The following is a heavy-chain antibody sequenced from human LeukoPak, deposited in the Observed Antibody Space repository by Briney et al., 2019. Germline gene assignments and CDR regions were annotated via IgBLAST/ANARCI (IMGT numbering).Heavy chain of an antibody. CDR3: TRGRSMAAGAT. CDR2: IDYRANT. J-gene: IGHJ4*02. V-gene: IGHV4-39*01. CDR1: GGSISSYSYY. Sequence: SETLSLTCTVSGGSISSYSYYGGWIRQPPGKGLEWIGSIDYRANTYYNPSLESRVTISVDTSNNQFSLNLRSVTAADTAFYYCTRGRSMAAGATWSQGTLVTVSS. D-gene: IGHD6-13*01.